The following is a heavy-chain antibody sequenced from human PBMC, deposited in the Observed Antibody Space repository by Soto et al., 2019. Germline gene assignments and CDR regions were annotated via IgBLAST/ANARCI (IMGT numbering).Heavy chain of an antibody. CDR1: GYTFTGYA. D-gene: IGHD2-2*01. CDR2: INAGNGNT. V-gene: IGHV1-3*01. J-gene: IGHJ6*02. CDR3: ARFGFEGTSSHAMDV. Sequence: ASVKVSCKASGYTFTGYAMHWVRQAPGQRLEWMGWINAGNGNTKYSQKFQGRVTITRDTSASTAYMELSSLRSEDTAVYYCARFGFEGTSSHAMDVWGQGTTVTVYS.